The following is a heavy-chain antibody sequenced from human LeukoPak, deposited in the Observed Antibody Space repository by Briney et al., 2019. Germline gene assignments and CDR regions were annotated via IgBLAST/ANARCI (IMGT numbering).Heavy chain of an antibody. CDR2: IKSKTDGGTT. V-gene: IGHV3-15*01. CDR3: TTDGGYSYGLDAFDI. D-gene: IGHD5-18*01. CDR1: GFTFTNAW. J-gene: IGHJ3*02. Sequence: GGSLRLSCAASGFTFTNAWMTWVRQAPGKGLEWVGRIKSKTDGGTTDYAAPVKGRFSISRDDSKNTLYLQMNSLKTEDTAVYYCTTDGGYSYGLDAFDIWGQGTMVTVSS.